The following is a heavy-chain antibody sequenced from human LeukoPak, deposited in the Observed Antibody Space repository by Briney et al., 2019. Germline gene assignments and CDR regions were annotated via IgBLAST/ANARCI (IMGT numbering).Heavy chain of an antibody. V-gene: IGHV3-23*01. CDR1: GFTFSSSA. CDR3: VRGRVFVDY. Sequence: GGSLRLSCTASGFTFSSSAMSWVRQAPGKGLEWVSSITSSGDSTYNADSVKGQFIISRDNSKNTLYLQMNSLRAEDTAVYYCVRGRVFVDYWGQGTLVTVSS. J-gene: IGHJ4*02. D-gene: IGHD3-16*01. CDR2: ITSSGDST.